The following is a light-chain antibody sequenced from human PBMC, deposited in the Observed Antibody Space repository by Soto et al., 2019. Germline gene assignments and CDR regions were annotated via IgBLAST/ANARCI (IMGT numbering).Light chain of an antibody. CDR2: GNS. CDR3: QSSDSTLHARYV. CDR1: SSNIGAGYD. J-gene: IGLJ1*01. Sequence: QSVLTQPPSVSGAPGQRVTISCTGSSSNIGAGYDVHWYQHRPGTAPKLLIFGNSNRPSGVPVPDRFSGSKSGTSSYLAITGRQAADEGAYYCQSSDSTLHARYVFGTGTKLTVL. V-gene: IGLV1-40*01.